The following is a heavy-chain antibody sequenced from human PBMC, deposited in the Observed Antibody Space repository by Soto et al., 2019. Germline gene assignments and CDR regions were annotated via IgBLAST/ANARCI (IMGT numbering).Heavy chain of an antibody. CDR2: IYPGDSDT. CDR1: GYSYSSYW. CDR3: ARQSPQQGMDV. V-gene: IGHV5-51*01. Sequence: LGESLKISCKGSGYSYSSYWIAWVRQMPGKGLECMGIIYPGDSDTRYSPSFQGQVTISVDKYTTTAYVAWSSLKPSDTGTYYCARQSPQQGMDVSGPGTTVTVSS. J-gene: IGHJ6*02.